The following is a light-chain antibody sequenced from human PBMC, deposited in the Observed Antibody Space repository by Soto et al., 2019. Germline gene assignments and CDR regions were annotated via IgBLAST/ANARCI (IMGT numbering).Light chain of an antibody. V-gene: IGKV1-5*03. CDR3: EQYNSYPLT. CDR2: KAY. Sequence: DIQMTQSPSTLSASVGDRVTITCRASQSISSWLAWYQQKPGKAPNLLIYKAYSLASGVPSRFSGSGSGTEFTLNISSLQPDDFAPYSCEQYNSYPLTFAGGTKVEIK. CDR1: QSISSW. J-gene: IGKJ4*01.